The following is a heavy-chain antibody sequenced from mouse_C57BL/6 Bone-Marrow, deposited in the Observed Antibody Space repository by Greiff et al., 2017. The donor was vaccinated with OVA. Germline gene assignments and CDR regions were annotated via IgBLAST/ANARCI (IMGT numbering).Heavy chain of an antibody. CDR1: GYTFTSYW. Sequence: QVQLQQPGAELVKPGASVKLSCKASGYTFTSYWMQWVKQRPGQGLEWIGEIDPSDSYTNYNQKFKGKATLTVDTSSSTAYMQLSSLTSEDSAVYYCARVLITTLVHWYCDVWGTGTTVTVSS. CDR2: IDPSDSYT. V-gene: IGHV1-50*01. J-gene: IGHJ1*03. D-gene: IGHD1-1*01. CDR3: ARVLITTLVHWYCDV.